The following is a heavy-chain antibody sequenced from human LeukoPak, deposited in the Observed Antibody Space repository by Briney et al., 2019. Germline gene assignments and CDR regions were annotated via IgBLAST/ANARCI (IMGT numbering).Heavy chain of an antibody. CDR2: IRYDGSNK. J-gene: IGHJ6*03. V-gene: IGHV3-30*02. CDR1: GFTFSSYG. Sequence: SGGSLRLSCAASGFTFSSYGMHWVRQAPGKGLEWVAFIRYDGSNKYYADSVKGRFTISRDISENTLYLQMNALRAEDTAVYYCARDSAYYYYYMDVWGKGTTVTVSS. CDR3: ARDSAYYYYYMDV.